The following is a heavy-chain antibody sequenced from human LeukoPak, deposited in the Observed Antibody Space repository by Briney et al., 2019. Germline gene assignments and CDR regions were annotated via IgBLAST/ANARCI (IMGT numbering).Heavy chain of an antibody. D-gene: IGHD2-2*01. CDR2: NYSGDPYT. Sequence: EDPLKISCKGSGYSFTSYWIGWVRQMPGKGLEWMGINYSGDPYTRYSPSFQGQVAISADTSIRTAYLQWSRLKDTDTAMYYCARNLLVVVPAAPSPYYYYCMDVWGQGTTVAV. CDR1: GYSFTSYW. J-gene: IGHJ6*02. V-gene: IGHV5-51*01. CDR3: ARNLLVVVPAAPSPYYYYCMDV.